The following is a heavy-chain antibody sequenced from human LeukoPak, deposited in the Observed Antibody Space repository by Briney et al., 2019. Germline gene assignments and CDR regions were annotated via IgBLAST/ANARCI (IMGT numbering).Heavy chain of an antibody. CDR3: ARDLSYGGIPITWFFDY. J-gene: IGHJ4*02. Sequence: GGSLRLSCAASGFTFSAYNMNWVRRTPGKGLEWVSSITTSSSYMFYADSVKGRFTISRDNAKNSLYLQMNSLRAEDTAVYYCARDLSYGGIPITWFFDYWGQGTLVTVSS. D-gene: IGHD4-23*01. V-gene: IGHV3-21*01. CDR1: GFTFSAYN. CDR2: ITTSSSYM.